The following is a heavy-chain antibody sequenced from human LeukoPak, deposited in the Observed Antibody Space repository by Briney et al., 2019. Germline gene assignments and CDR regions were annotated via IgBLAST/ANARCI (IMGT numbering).Heavy chain of an antibody. Sequence: GESLKISCKGSGYRFTSYWIGWVRQMPGKGLEWMGFIYPGDSDARYSPSFQGQVTISADKSMSTAYLQWSSLKASDTAMYYCARRRGRYSGDAFDIWGQGTMVTVSS. CDR3: ARRRGRYSGDAFDI. CDR1: GYRFTSYW. J-gene: IGHJ3*02. CDR2: IYPGDSDA. V-gene: IGHV5-51*01. D-gene: IGHD1-26*01.